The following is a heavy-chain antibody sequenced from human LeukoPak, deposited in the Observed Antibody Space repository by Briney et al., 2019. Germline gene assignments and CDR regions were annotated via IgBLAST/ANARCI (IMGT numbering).Heavy chain of an antibody. D-gene: IGHD3-22*01. V-gene: IGHV3-23*01. Sequence: AGGSLRLSCAVSGITLSNYGMTWVRQAPGKGLEWVAGISDSGGSTNYADSVKGRFTISRDNPKNTLYLQMNSLRAEDTAVYFCAKRGVVIRVILVGFHKEAYYFDSWAREPWSPSPQ. CDR1: GITLSNYG. J-gene: IGHJ4*02. CDR3: AKRGVVIRVILVGFHKEAYYFDS. CDR2: ISDSGGST.